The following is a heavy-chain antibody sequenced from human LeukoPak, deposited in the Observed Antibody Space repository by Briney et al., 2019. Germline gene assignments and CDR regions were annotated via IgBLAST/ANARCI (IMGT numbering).Heavy chain of an antibody. CDR3: ARKKGYYDFWSGYSENDAFDI. Sequence: KAGGSLRLSCVASGFTVSTNYMNWVRQAPGKGLEWVSSISSSSSYIYYADSVKGRFTISRDNAKNSLYLQMNSLRAEDTAVYYCARKKGYYDFWSGYSENDAFDIWGQGTMVTVSS. CDR2: ISSSSSYI. V-gene: IGHV3-21*01. CDR1: GFTVSTNY. J-gene: IGHJ3*02. D-gene: IGHD3-3*01.